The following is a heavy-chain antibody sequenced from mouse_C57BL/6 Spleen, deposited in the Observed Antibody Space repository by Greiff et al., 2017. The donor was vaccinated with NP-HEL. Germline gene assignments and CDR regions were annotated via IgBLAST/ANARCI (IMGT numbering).Heavy chain of an antibody. CDR2: LSSGGDSL. CDR1: GFTFSSYA. J-gene: IGHJ4*01. CDR3: TSDLRGDYYAMDY. Sequence: EVMLVESGEGLVKPGGSLKLSCAASGFTFSSYAMSWVRQTPEQRLEWVAYLSSGGDSLYYAAPVKGRFTISSDNARNTLYLQMSSLKSEDTAMYYCTSDLRGDYYAMDYWGQGTSVTVSS. V-gene: IGHV5-9-1*02.